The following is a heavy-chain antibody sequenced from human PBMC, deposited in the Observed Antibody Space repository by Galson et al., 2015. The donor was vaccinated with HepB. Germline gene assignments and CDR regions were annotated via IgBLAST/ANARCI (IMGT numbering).Heavy chain of an antibody. D-gene: IGHD3-10*01. CDR1: GGSISSTSYY. CDR2: IFYNGNT. J-gene: IGHJ2*01. V-gene: IGHV4-39*07. Sequence: SETLSLTCDVSGGSIFSGGSISSTSYYWGWVRQPPGKGLEWIGNIFYNGNTYHNPSLKRRVTISLDTSKNQFSLKLSSVTAADTAVYYCVREGALGELFDYWGRGTLVTVSS. CDR3: VREGALGELFDY.